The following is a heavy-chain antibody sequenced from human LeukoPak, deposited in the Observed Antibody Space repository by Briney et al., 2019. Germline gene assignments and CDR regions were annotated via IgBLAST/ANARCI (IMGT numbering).Heavy chain of an antibody. CDR3: ARDMDTGPDLFDY. CDR2: INPNSGDT. J-gene: IGHJ4*02. D-gene: IGHD5-18*01. CDR1: GYTFTDYY. Sequence: ASVRVSCKASGYTFTDYYLHWVRQAPGQGLEWMGWINPNSGDTDYAQKFQGRVTMTRDTSVSTAYMELSRLRYDDTAVYYCARDMDTGPDLFDYWGQGTLVTVSS. V-gene: IGHV1-2*02.